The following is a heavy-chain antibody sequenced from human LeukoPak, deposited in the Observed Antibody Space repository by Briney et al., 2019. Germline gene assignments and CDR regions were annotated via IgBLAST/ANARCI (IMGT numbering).Heavy chain of an antibody. Sequence: GGSLRLSCAASGFTLSSYSMNWVRQAPGKGLEWVSSISSSSSYIYYADSVEGRFTISRDNAKNSLYLQMNSLRAEDTAVYYCARGIFFFDYWGQGTLVTVSS. V-gene: IGHV3-21*01. D-gene: IGHD3-3*01. CDR2: ISSSSSYI. CDR1: GFTLSSYS. CDR3: ARGIFFFDY. J-gene: IGHJ4*02.